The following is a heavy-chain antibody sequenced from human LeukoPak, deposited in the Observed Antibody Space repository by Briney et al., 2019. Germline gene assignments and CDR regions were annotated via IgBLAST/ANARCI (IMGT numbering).Heavy chain of an antibody. Sequence: GGSLRLSCAASGFSFDEYAMHWVLQAPGKGLEWVSDISWNSGSIGYADSVKGRFTISRDNAKNSLDLQMNSLRAEDMALYYRAIRSGLNPPGHACDSLLRGTMVTDSS. CDR1: GFSFDEYA. V-gene: IGHV3-9*03. CDR2: ISWNSGSI. J-gene: IGHJ3*02. CDR3: AIRSGLNPPGHACDS. D-gene: IGHD3-3*01.